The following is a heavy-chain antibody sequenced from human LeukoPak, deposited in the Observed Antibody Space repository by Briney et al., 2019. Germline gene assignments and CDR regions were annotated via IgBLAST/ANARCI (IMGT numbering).Heavy chain of an antibody. CDR3: AREGLPYSTSPGYIDS. J-gene: IGHJ4*02. D-gene: IGHD6-6*01. CDR2: ISYDGSNK. CDR1: GFTFSSYA. Sequence: GGSLRLSCAASGFTFSSYAMHWVRQAPGKGLERVAVISYDGSNKYYADSVKGRFTISRDNSKNTLYLQMNSLRAEDTTVYFCAREGLPYSTSPGYIDSWGQGTLVTVSP. V-gene: IGHV3-30*04.